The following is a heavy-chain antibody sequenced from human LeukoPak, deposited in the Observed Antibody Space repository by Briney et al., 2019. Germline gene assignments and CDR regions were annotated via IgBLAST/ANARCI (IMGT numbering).Heavy chain of an antibody. V-gene: IGHV3-48*02. CDR2: MTTSGNTI. CDR1: GITFSGYS. J-gene: IGHJ4*02. CDR3: ARVGGATAVTMYFEY. D-gene: IGHD1-26*01. Sequence: GGSLRLSCVVSGITFSGYSMIWVRQAPGKGLEWLSFMTTSGNTIFYAESVKDRFTISRDNAKKSLYLQMNSLRDEDTAVYYCARVGGATAVTMYFEYWGQGTLVTVSS.